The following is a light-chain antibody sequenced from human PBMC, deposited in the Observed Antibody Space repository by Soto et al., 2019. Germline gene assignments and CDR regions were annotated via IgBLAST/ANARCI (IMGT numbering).Light chain of an antibody. CDR2: AAS. CDR1: QSVRSNY. V-gene: IGKV3D-20*01. J-gene: IGKJ3*01. Sequence: EIVLTQSPATLSLSPGERATLSCGASQSVRSNYVAWYQQKPGLAPRLLIYAASSRATGIPDRFSGSGSGTDFTLTISRLEPEDSAVYYCQQYGSSQTFGPGTKVDIK. CDR3: QQYGSSQT.